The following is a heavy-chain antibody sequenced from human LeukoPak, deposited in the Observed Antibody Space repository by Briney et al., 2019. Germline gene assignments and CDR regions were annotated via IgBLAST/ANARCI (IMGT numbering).Heavy chain of an antibody. V-gene: IGHV4-38-2*01. CDR3: AGTTNHYYYYYMDV. J-gene: IGHJ6*03. Sequence: SETLSLTCAVSGYSISSGYYWGWIRQPPGKGLEWIGSIYHSGSTHYNPSPKSRVTISVDTSKNQFSLKLSSVTAADTAVYYCAGTTNHYYYYYMDVWGKGTTVTVSS. CDR1: GYSISSGYY. CDR2: IYHSGST. D-gene: IGHD4-11*01.